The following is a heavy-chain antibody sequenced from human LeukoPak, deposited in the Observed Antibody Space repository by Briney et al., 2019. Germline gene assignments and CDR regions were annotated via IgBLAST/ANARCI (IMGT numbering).Heavy chain of an antibody. J-gene: IGHJ3*02. V-gene: IGHV3-66*01. D-gene: IGHD3-10*01. CDR1: GFTFSSYS. Sequence: PGGSLRLSCAASGFTFSSYSMNWVRQAPGKGLEWVSVIYSGGSTYYADSVKGRFTISRDNSKNTLYLQMNSLRAEDTAVYYCAREGWFDAFDIWGQGTMVTVSS. CDR3: AREGWFDAFDI. CDR2: IYSGGST.